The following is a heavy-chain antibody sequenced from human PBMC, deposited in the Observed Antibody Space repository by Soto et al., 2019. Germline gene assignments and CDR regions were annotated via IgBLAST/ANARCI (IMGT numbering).Heavy chain of an antibody. J-gene: IGHJ4*02. CDR1: GFMFSSYA. CDR3: AIFFVATGGSGGWPWHFDS. V-gene: IGHV3-23*01. D-gene: IGHD6-25*01. CDR2: ISGSGETT. Sequence: EVQLLESGGSLAQPGGSLTLSCAASGFMFSSYAMSWVRQTPGKGQEWVSAISGSGETTYYADSVKGRFIIARDNSKNTVYLHMNSLRAEDVAIYYCAIFFVATGGSGGWPWHFDSWGQGALVTVSS.